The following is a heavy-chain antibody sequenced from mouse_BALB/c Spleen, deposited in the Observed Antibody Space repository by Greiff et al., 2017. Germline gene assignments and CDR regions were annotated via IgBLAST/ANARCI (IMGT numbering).Heavy chain of an antibody. CDR3: ARGGYLGYYGSRPRYWYFDV. J-gene: IGHJ1*01. CDR1: GYSITSGYS. D-gene: IGHD1-1*01. CDR2: IHYSGST. V-gene: IGHV3-1*02. Sequence: DVQLQESGPDLVKPSQSLSLTCTVTGYSITSGYSWHWIRQFPGNKLEWMGYIHYSGSTNYNPSLKSRISITRDTSKNQFFLQLNSVTTEDTATYYCARGGYLGYYGSRPRYWYFDVWGAGTTVTVSS.